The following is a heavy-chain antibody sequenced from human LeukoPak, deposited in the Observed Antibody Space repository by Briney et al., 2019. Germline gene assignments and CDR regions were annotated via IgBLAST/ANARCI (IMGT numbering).Heavy chain of an antibody. CDR3: ARGPTEVYYYYMDV. Sequence: SETLSLTCTVSGGSISSSSYYWGWIRQPPGKGLEWIGSIYYSGSTYYNPSLKSRVTISVDTSKNQFSLKLSSVTAADTAVYYCARGPTEVYYYYMDVWGKGTTVTISS. CDR2: IYYSGST. V-gene: IGHV4-39*07. D-gene: IGHD1-26*01. CDR1: GGSISSSSYY. J-gene: IGHJ6*03.